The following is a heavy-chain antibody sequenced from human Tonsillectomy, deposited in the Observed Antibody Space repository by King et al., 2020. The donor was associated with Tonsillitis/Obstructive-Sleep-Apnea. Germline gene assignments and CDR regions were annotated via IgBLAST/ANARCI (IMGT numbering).Heavy chain of an antibody. Sequence: VQLQQSGPGLVKPSETLSLTCTVSGGSISSYYWSWIRQPPGKGLEWIGYIYYSGNTNYKPSLESRLTISVDTSKNQLSLELSSVTAADTAVYYWARVLPQSAYYMDVWGKGTTVTVSS. CDR2: IYYSGNT. V-gene: IGHV4-59*01. D-gene: IGHD4-11*01. CDR1: GGSISSYY. CDR3: ARVLPQSAYYMDV. J-gene: IGHJ6*03.